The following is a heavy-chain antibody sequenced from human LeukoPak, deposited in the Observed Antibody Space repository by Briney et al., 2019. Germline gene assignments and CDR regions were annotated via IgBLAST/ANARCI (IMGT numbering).Heavy chain of an antibody. V-gene: IGHV4-59*01. J-gene: IGHJ6*02. CDR2: IYYSGCT. D-gene: IGHD2-2*01. CDR3: AREGRYCSSTSCSTTLDYYGMDV. CDR1: GGSNSSYY. Sequence: SETLSLTCSVSGGSNSSYYWSWIRQPPGKGLEWIGYIYYSGCTNYNPSLKSRVTISVDTSKNQFSLKLSSVTAADTAVYYCAREGRYCSSTSCSTTLDYYGMDVWGQGTTVTVSS.